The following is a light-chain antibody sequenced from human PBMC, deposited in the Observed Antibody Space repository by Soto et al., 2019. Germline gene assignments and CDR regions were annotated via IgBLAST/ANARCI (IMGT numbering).Light chain of an antibody. CDR2: GAS. CDR3: QQYGSSQWT. J-gene: IGKJ1*01. Sequence: EIVLTQSPGTLPLSPGERATLSCRASQSVSSSYLAWYQQKPGQAPRLLIYGASSRATGIPDRFSGSGSGTDFTLTISRLEPEDFAVYYCQQYGSSQWTFGQGTKVEIK. V-gene: IGKV3-20*01. CDR1: QSVSSSY.